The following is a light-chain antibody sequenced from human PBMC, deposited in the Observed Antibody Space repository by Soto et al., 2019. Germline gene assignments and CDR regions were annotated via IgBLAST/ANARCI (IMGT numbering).Light chain of an antibody. Sequence: QSVLTQPPSVSGAPGQRVTISCTGSSSNIGAGYDVHWYQQVPGTAPKLRIYGNKNRPSGVPDRFSGSRSGTSASLAITGLQAEDEADYYCQSYDSSLSAVVFGGGTQLTVL. J-gene: IGLJ2*01. CDR2: GNK. CDR1: SSNIGAGYD. CDR3: QSYDSSLSAVV. V-gene: IGLV1-40*01.